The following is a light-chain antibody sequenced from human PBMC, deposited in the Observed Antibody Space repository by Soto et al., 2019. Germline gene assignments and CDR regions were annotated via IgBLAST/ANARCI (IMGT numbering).Light chain of an antibody. J-gene: IGLJ2*01. Sequence: QSALTQPASVSGSPGQSITISCTGTSSDVGGYNYVSWYQQHPGKAPKLMIYAVNNRPSGVSNRFSGSKSGNTASLTISGLQTEDEADYYCCSYAGSYTLVFGGGTQLTVL. CDR3: CSYAGSYTLV. CDR2: AVN. CDR1: SSDVGGYNY. V-gene: IGLV2-14*01.